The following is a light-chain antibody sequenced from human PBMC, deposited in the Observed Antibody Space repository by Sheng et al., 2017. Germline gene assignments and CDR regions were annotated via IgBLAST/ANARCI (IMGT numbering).Light chain of an antibody. J-gene: IGKJ2*01. CDR3: QQVYSYPLT. Sequence: DIQLTQSPSFLSASVGDRVTINCRASQAISSFLAWYQQKPGKAPQLLIYSASTLESGVSSRFSGSGSRTEFTLTITSLQPEDFATYFCQQVYSYPLTFGQGTKLEIK. V-gene: IGKV1-9*01. CDR2: SAS. CDR1: QAISSF.